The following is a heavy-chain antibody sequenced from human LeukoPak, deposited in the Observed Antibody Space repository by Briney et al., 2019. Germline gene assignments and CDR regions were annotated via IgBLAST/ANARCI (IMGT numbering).Heavy chain of an antibody. Sequence: GGSLRLSCSASGFTFSSYAMHWVRQAPGKGLKYVSAISSNGGSTYYADSVKGRFTISRDNSKNTLYLQMSSLRAEDTAVYYCVKGRAGVVVPAAIDAFDIWGQGTMVTVSS. V-gene: IGHV3-64D*06. D-gene: IGHD2-2*01. CDR2: ISSNGGST. CDR1: GFTFSSYA. J-gene: IGHJ3*02. CDR3: VKGRAGVVVPAAIDAFDI.